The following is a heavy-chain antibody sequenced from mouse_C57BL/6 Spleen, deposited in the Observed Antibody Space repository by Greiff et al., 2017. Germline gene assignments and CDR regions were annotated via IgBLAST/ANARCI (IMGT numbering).Heavy chain of an antibody. D-gene: IGHD2-2*01. CDR1: GYAFTNYL. V-gene: IGHV1-54*01. CDR2: INPGSGGT. Sequence: VQLQQSGAELVRPGTSVKVSCKASGYAFTNYLIEWVKQRPGQGLEWIGVINPGSGGTNYNEKFKGKATLTADKSSSTAYMQLSSLTTEASAVYFWARRAEIGSDGFHYWYFDVWGTGTTVTVSS. CDR3: ARRAEIGSDGFHYWYFDV. J-gene: IGHJ1*03.